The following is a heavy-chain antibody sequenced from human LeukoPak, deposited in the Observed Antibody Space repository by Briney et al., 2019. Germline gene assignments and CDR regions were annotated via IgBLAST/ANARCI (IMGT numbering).Heavy chain of an antibody. V-gene: IGHV3-48*01. CDR3: ATPFDY. CDR1: GFTFSTYS. Sequence: GGSLRLSCAASGFTFSTYSMNWVRQAPGKGLEWVSYIDSSSSNIYYADSVKGRFTISRDNAKNSLYLQMNSLRAEDTAVYYCATPFDYWGQGTLVTVSS. J-gene: IGHJ4*02. CDR2: IDSSSSNI.